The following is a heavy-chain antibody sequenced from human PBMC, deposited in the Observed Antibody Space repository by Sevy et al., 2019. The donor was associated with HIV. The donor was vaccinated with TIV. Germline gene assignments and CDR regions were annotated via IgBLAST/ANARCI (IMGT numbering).Heavy chain of an antibody. V-gene: IGHV3-23*01. CDR3: AKSSGVAARGYYYGMDV. J-gene: IGHJ6*02. CDR1: GFTFSSYA. CDR2: ISGGGGST. D-gene: IGHD6-6*01. Sequence: GGSLRLSCAASGFTFSSYAMSWVRQAPGKGLEWVSAISGGGGSTYYADSVKGRFTISRDNSKNTLYLQMNSLRAEDTAVYYCAKSSGVAARGYYYGMDVWGQGTTVTVSS.